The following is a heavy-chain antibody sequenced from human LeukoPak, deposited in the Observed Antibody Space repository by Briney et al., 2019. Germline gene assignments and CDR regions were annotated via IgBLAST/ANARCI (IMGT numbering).Heavy chain of an antibody. CDR2: FFYSGST. Sequence: ESSETLSLTYTVSGASISSGGYFWGWIRQHPWKGLEWMGYFFYSGSTYYNPSLKSRVTISVDTSKNQISLKLSSVTVADTAVYYCARAPGSAYNAYYFDYWGQGTLVTVSS. CDR3: ARAPGSAYNAYYFDY. CDR1: GASISSGGYF. J-gene: IGHJ4*02. D-gene: IGHD1-1*01. V-gene: IGHV4-31*03.